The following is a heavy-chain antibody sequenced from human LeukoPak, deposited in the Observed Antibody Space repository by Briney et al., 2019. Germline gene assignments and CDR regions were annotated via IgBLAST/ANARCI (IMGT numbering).Heavy chain of an antibody. V-gene: IGHV3-53*01. CDR3: AVVSKSATTGTGLDY. J-gene: IGHJ4*02. D-gene: IGHD6-13*01. CDR2: IYSNDNT. CDR1: GFTVSNNY. Sequence: GGSLRLSCAASGFTVSNNYMSWVRQAPGKGLDWVSLIYSNDNTYYEDPVKGRFTISSDNSNNTMYLQMNSLRAEETDGDTCAVVSKSATTGTGLDYWGQGTLVTVSS.